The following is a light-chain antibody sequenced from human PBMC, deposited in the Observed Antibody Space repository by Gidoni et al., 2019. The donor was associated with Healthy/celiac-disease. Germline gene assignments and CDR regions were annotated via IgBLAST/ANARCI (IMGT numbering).Light chain of an antibody. J-gene: IGKJ1*01. V-gene: IGKV4-1*01. CDR1: QSVLYSSNNKNY. CDR3: QQYYSTWT. Sequence: DIVMTQSPDSLAVSLGERATINCKSSQSVLYSSNNKNYLAWYQQKPGQPPKLLIYWASTRESGVSDRFSGSGSGTEFTLTISSLQAEDVAVYYCQQYYSTWTFGQETKVEIK. CDR2: WAS.